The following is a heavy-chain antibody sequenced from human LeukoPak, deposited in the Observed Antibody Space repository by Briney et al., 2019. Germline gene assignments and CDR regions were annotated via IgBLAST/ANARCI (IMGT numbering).Heavy chain of an antibody. D-gene: IGHD2-15*01. CDR1: GFTLSNYW. Sequence: GGSLRLSCAASGFTLSNYWMNWVRQAPGKGLEWVVNIEQDGGEKNYVDSVKGRFTISRDNAKNSLYLQMNSLRAEDTAVYYCAGGLGWLIDYWGQGTLVTVSS. V-gene: IGHV3-7*04. J-gene: IGHJ4*02. CDR2: IEQDGGEK. CDR3: AGGLGWLIDY.